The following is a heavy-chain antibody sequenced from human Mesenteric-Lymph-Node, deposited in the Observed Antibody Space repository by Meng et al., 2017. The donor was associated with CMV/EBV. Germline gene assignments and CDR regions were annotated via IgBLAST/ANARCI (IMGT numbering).Heavy chain of an antibody. D-gene: IGHD3-9*01. CDR1: FSTYT. J-gene: IGHJ5*01. CDR2: ISASGDNT. Sequence: FSTYTMSWVRTAPGKGLEWVSSISASGDNTDCGDSVRGRFTISRDNAKNTLYLQMNSLRVEDTAVYYCAKTDDSDFLTGPRTWFDSWGQGSLVTVSS. CDR3: AKTDDSDFLTGPRTWFDS. V-gene: IGHV3-23*01.